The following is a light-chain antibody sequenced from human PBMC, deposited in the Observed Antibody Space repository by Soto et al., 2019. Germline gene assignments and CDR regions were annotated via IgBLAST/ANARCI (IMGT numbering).Light chain of an antibody. CDR3: SSYTSSSTLYV. CDR2: DVS. Sequence: QSALTQPASVSGSPGQSITISCTGTSSDVGTYNYVSWYQQHPGKAPKLMIYDVSNRPLGVSNRFSGSKSGNTASLTISGLQAEDEADYYCSSYTSSSTLYVFGTGTKVTVL. CDR1: SSDVGTYNY. V-gene: IGLV2-14*01. J-gene: IGLJ1*01.